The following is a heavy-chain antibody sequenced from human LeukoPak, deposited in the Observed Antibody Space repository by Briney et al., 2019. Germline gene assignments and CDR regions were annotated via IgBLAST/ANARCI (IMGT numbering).Heavy chain of an antibody. CDR2: SNPNSGGT. D-gene: IGHD3-22*01. J-gene: IGHJ4*02. CDR3: ARDFDSSGYYAGH. V-gene: IGHV1-2*02. Sequence: ASVKVSCKASGYTFTGYYIHWVRQAPGQGLEWMGWSNPNSGGTNYAQKFEGRVTMTRDTSISTVYMELRRLRSDDTAVYYCARDFDSSGYYAGHWDQGTLVTVSS. CDR1: GYTFTGYY.